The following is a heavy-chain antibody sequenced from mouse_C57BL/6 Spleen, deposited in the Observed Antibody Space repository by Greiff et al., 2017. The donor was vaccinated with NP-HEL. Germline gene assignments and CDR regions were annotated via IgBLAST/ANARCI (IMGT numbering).Heavy chain of an antibody. CDR3: AREGFAD. CDR2: IDPSDSYT. Sequence: VQLQQSGAELVMPGASVKLSCKASGYTFTSYWMHWVKQRPGQGLEWIGEIDPSDSYTNYNQKFKGKSTLTVDTSPSTAYRQLSSMTSEDSAVDYCAREGFADWGQGTLVTVSA. V-gene: IGHV1-69*01. CDR1: GYTFTSYW. J-gene: IGHJ3*01.